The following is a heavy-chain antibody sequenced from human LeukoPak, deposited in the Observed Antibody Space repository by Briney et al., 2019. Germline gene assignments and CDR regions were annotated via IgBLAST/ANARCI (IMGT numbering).Heavy chain of an antibody. J-gene: IGHJ4*02. D-gene: IGHD7-27*01. CDR2: ITTSGGNT. CDR3: AKDGGLWVSAHWGDS. Sequence: GGSLRLSCAASGFTFSSYTMSWVRQAPGKGLEWVSTITTSGGNTYYADSVKGRFTVSRDNSKNTLFLQMNSLRAEDTAVYYCAKDGGLWVSAHWGDSWGRGTLVTVSS. CDR1: GFTFSSYT. V-gene: IGHV3-23*01.